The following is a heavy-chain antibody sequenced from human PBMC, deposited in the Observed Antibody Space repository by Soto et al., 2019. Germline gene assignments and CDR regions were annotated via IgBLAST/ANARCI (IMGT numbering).Heavy chain of an antibody. J-gene: IGHJ4*02. Sequence: QVQLVQSGTEVKKPGSSVKVSCKASGGTFRNYPINWVRQAPGQGLEWMGSIFPLTDIPDYAQNFQARLPISADKSTRTAYMELSSLPSDATAMYFCARGPLVVLNYFESWGQGTLVTVSS. CDR3: ARGPLVVLNYFES. CDR1: GGTFRNYP. V-gene: IGHV1-69*02. CDR2: IFPLTDIP.